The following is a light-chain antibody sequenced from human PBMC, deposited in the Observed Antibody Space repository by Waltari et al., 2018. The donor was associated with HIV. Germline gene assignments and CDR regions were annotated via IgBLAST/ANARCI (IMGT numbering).Light chain of an antibody. J-gene: IGLJ1*01. V-gene: IGLV2-14*01. Sequence: QSALTQPASVSGSPGQSITISCTGTNSDFGSYDFVSWYQQYPGKAPRLIISDVRNRPSGISSRFSGSKYGYTASLTISGLRAEDEPDYFCSSWTSSTTLVFGTGTKVTVL. CDR1: NSDFGSYDF. CDR2: DVR. CDR3: SSWTSSTTLV.